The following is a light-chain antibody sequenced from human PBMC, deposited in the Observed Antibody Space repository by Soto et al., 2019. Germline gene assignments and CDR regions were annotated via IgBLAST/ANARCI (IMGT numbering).Light chain of an antibody. Sequence: QSALTQPRSVSASPGQSVAISCTGSSSDVGGYTYVSWYQQCPGKAPRLLIYDVNKRPSGVPDRFSGSKSGNTASLTISWLQAEDEADYYCCSYAGTYIWLFGGGTKVTVL. V-gene: IGLV2-11*01. CDR1: SSDVGGYTY. CDR3: CSYAGTYIWL. CDR2: DVN. J-gene: IGLJ3*02.